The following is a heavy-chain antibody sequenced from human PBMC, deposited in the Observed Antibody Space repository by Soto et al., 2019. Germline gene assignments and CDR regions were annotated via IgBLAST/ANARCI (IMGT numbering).Heavy chain of an antibody. Sequence: SEALSVTWTVSGASISGFYWSWIRKSAGKGLEWIGRIYATGTTDYNPSLKSRVMMSVDTSKKQFSLKLRSVTAADTAVYYCVRDGTKTLRDWFDPWGQGMSVTVSS. V-gene: IGHV4-4*07. CDR2: IYATGTT. CDR1: GASISGFY. CDR3: VRDGTKTLRDWFDP. D-gene: IGHD1-1*01. J-gene: IGHJ5*02.